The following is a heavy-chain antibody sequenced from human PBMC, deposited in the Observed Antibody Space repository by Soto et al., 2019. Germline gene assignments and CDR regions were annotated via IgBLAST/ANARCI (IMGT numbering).Heavy chain of an antibody. CDR1: GGSISSSTYY. D-gene: IGHD2-15*01. J-gene: IGHJ4*02. CDR2: IYYSGST. CDR3: ARHARGSCYS. Sequence: QLQLQESGPGLVKPSETLSLICTVSGGSISSSTYYWGWIRQPPGKGLEWIGNIYYSGSTYYTPSLKSRVNISVDTSKNQFSLKLSSVTAADTAMYFCARHARGSCYSWGQGTLVTVSS. V-gene: IGHV4-39*01.